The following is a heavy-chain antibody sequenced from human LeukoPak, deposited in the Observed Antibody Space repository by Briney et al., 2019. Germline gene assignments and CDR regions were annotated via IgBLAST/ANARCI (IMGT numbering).Heavy chain of an antibody. J-gene: IGHJ4*02. D-gene: IGHD4-23*01. V-gene: IGHV3-23*01. CDR3: AKDWTIPTTTVVTQGY. Sequence: QRWGSLRLSCAASGFTFSSYAMSWVRQAPGKGLEWVSAISGNGGSTYYADSVKGRFTISRDNSKNTLYLQMNSLRAEDTAVYYCAKDWTIPTTTVVTQGYWGQGTLVTVSS. CDR1: GFTFSSYA. CDR2: ISGNGGST.